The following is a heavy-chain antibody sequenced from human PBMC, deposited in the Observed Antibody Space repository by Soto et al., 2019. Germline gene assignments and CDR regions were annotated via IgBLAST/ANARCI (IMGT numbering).Heavy chain of an antibody. J-gene: IGHJ4*02. CDR3: AREGGAYCGGDCPRPKDY. V-gene: IGHV1-69*01. CDR2: IIPIFGTA. D-gene: IGHD2-21*02. CDR1: GGTFSSYA. Sequence: QVQLVQSGAEVKKPGSSVKVSCKASGGTFSSYAISWVRQAPGQGLEWMGGIIPIFGTANYAQKFQGRVTITADESTSTAYMELSSLRSEDTAVYYCAREGGAYCGGDCPRPKDYWGQGTLVTVSS.